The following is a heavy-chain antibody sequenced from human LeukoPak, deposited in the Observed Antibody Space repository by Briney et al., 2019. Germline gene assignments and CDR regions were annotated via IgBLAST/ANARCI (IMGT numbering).Heavy chain of an antibody. V-gene: IGHV4-61*02. CDR1: GGSISSAGYY. CDR3: ARDLGD. J-gene: IGHJ4*02. D-gene: IGHD3-16*01. Sequence: RPSETLSLTCTVSGGSISSAGYYWSWIRQPAGKGLEWIGRIYTSGSTNYNPSLMSRVTMSVDTSKNQFSLRLSSVTAADTAVYYCARDLGDWGQGTLVTVSS. CDR2: IYTSGST.